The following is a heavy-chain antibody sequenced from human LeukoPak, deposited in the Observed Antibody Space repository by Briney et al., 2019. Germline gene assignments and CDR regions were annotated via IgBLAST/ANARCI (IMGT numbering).Heavy chain of an antibody. CDR1: GGSISSYY. CDR3: ATYVGATTGYYFDY. V-gene: IGHV4-4*07. J-gene: IGHJ4*02. CDR2: IYTSGST. D-gene: IGHD1-26*01. Sequence: SETLSLTCTVSGGSISSYYWSWIRQPAGKGLEWIGRIYTSGSTNYNPSLKSRVTTSVDTSKNQFSLKLTSVTAADTAVYYCATYVGATTGYYFDYWGQGTLVTVSS.